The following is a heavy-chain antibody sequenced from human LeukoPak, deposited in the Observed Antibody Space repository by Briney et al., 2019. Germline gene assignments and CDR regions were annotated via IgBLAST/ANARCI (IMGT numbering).Heavy chain of an antibody. V-gene: IGHV4-59*01. D-gene: IGHD3-3*01. CDR3: ARVHTMGYYFDY. CDR1: GGSISSYY. J-gene: IGHJ4*02. CDR2: IYYSGST. Sequence: SETLSLTCTVSGGSISSYYWSWLRQPPGKGLEWIGYIYYSGSTNYNPSLKSRVTISVDTSKNQFSLKLSSVTAADTAVYYCARVHTMGYYFDYWGQGTLVTVSS.